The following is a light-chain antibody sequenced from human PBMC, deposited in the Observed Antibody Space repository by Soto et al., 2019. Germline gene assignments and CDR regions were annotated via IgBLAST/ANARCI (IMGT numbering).Light chain of an antibody. CDR1: QDIGNF. CDR3: QQSDNLPLT. Sequence: DVQMTQSLPSLSASVGDRVTITCQASQDIGNFLSWYQQKPGKVPKLLIFDASNLETGVPSRFSGSGSGTDFTFTISSLQPEDIATYYCQQSDNLPLTFGGGTKVDIK. V-gene: IGKV1-33*01. CDR2: DAS. J-gene: IGKJ4*01.